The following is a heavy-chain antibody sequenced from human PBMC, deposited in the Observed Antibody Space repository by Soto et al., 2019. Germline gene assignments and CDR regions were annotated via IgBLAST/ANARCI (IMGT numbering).Heavy chain of an antibody. CDR3: ARGYCSNGVCYRYIDL. CDR1: GFTFSDHY. D-gene: IGHD2-8*01. Sequence: GGSLRLSCEASGFTFSDHYMDWVRHAPGKGLEWVGRTRNKANSYTTEYAASVKGRFTISRDDSKNSLYLQMNSLKTEDTAVYYCARGYCSNGVCYRYIDLWGRGTLVTVSS. CDR2: TRNKANSYTT. V-gene: IGHV3-72*01. J-gene: IGHJ2*01.